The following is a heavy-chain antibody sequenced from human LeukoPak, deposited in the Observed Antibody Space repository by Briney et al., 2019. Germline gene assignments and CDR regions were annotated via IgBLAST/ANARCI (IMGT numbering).Heavy chain of an antibody. D-gene: IGHD2-2*01. Sequence: SETLSLTCAVYGGSFRGYYWSWIRQPPGKGLEWIGEINYSGSTNYNPSLKSRVTISVDTSKNQFSLKLSSVTAADTAVYYCARTLGYCSSTSCYAETDYWGQGTLVTVSS. CDR1: GGSFRGYY. CDR3: ARTLGYCSSTSCYAETDY. CDR2: INYSGST. V-gene: IGHV4-34*01. J-gene: IGHJ4*02.